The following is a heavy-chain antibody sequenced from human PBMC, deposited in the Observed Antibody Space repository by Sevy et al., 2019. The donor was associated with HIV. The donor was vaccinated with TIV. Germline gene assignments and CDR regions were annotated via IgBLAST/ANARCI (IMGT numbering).Heavy chain of an antibody. CDR1: GFTFNFHG. CDR2: IWHDGSNK. J-gene: IGHJ5*02. CDR3: AGETDNGAGWLDP. D-gene: IGHD4-17*01. V-gene: IGHV3-30*02. Sequence: GGSLRLSCAASGFTFNFHGMHWVRQAPGKGLEWVAFIWHDGSNKYMADSVKGRFTISRDNSKNTLFLQMNSLAVEATAVYYCAGETDNGAGWLDPWGQGTLVTVSS.